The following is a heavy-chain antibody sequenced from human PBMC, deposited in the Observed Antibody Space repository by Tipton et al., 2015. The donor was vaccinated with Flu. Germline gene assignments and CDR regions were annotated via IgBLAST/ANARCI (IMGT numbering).Heavy chain of an antibody. CDR3: ARSTYYYGSGSSDY. Sequence: SLRLSCAASGFTFSSYWMHWVRQASGKGLAWVSRINSDGSTTSYADSVKGRFTISRDNAKNTLYLQMNSLRAEDTAVYYCARSTYYYGSGSSDYWGQGTLVTVSS. D-gene: IGHD3-10*01. V-gene: IGHV3-74*01. CDR2: INSDGSTT. CDR1: GFTFSSYW. J-gene: IGHJ4*02.